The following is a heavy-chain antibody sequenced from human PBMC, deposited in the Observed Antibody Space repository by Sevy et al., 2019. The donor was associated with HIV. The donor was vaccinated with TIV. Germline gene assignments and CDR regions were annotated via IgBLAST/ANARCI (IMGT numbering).Heavy chain of an antibody. CDR3: ARDYSRRPGWFDP. J-gene: IGHJ5*02. CDR2: IYSSGTT. Sequence: GGSLRLSCAGSGFDVSNNYMSWVRQAPGKGLEWVSIIYSSGTTYYADSVKGRFTISRDKSKSTVYLQMSSLRADDTAFYHCARDYSRRPGWFDPWGQGTLVTVSS. V-gene: IGHV3-53*01. D-gene: IGHD6-13*01. CDR1: GFDVSNNY.